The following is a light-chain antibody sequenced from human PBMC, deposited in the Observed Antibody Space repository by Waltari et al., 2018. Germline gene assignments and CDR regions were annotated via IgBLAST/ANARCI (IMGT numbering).Light chain of an antibody. CDR3: QQYNSYSPT. V-gene: IGKV1-5*03. CDR1: KSLSTW. CDR2: QTS. J-gene: IGKJ1*01. Sequence: DTQMTQSPYTLSASVGARVTITCRASKSLSTWLAWYLQKPGKAPKVLIYQTSTLETGVPSRFSGSGSGTEFTLTITSLQPDDFGTYYCQQYNSYSPTFGQGTKVEIK.